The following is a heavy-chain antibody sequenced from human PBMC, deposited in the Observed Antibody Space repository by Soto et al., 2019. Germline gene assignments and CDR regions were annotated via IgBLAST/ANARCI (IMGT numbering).Heavy chain of an antibody. CDR1: GFTFSSYA. V-gene: IGHV3-30-3*01. CDR2: ISYDGSNK. D-gene: IGHD3-22*01. CDR3: ARDTYYYDSSGYHFDY. Sequence: GGSLRLSCAASGFTFSSYAMHWVRQAPGKGLEWVAVISYDGSNKYYADSVKGRFTISRDNSKNTLYLQMNSLRAEDTAVYYCARDTYYYDSSGYHFDYWGQGTLVTVSS. J-gene: IGHJ4*02.